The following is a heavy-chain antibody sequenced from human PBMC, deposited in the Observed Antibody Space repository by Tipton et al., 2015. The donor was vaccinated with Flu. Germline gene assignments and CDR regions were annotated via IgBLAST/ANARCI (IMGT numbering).Heavy chain of an antibody. D-gene: IGHD1-14*01. V-gene: IGHV4-59*01. Sequence: TLSLTCTVSGDSISTFYWSWIRQPPGKGLEWIGNIFYRGSTNYNPSLKSRVFISLDTSKNQVSLRMLSVTAADTAVYYCARDAPRISALDIWGQGAMVTVSS. CDR2: IFYRGST. CDR1: GDSISTFY. J-gene: IGHJ3*02. CDR3: ARDAPRISALDI.